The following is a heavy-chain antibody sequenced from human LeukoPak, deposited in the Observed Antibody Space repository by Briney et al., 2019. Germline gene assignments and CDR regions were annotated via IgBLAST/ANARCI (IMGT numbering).Heavy chain of an antibody. V-gene: IGHV3-11*06. J-gene: IGHJ4*02. CDR1: GFTFSDYY. CDR2: ISSSSSYT. Sequence: GGSLRLSCAASGFTFSDYYMSWIRQAPGKGLEWVSYISSSSSYTKYADSVKGRFTISRDNAKNSLYLQVNSLRAEDTVVYYCARGTGTTAYFDYWGQGTLVTVSS. CDR3: ARGTGTTAYFDY. D-gene: IGHD1-1*01.